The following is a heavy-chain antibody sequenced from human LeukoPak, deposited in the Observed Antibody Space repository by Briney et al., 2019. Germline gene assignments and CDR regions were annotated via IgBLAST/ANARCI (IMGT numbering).Heavy chain of an antibody. D-gene: IGHD2-2*02. CDR2: FYHSGRA. Sequence: WETLSLPCPVFGYSIPSGYNWAWIRQPPGKVLEGIGGFYHSGRAYYNPSLKSRVTISVDTSKNQFSLKLSSVTAADTAVYYCVRYCSSTTCYTRAVDYWGQGTLVTVSS. V-gene: IGHV4-38-2*01. J-gene: IGHJ4*02. CDR3: VRYCSSTTCYTRAVDY. CDR1: GYSIPSGYN.